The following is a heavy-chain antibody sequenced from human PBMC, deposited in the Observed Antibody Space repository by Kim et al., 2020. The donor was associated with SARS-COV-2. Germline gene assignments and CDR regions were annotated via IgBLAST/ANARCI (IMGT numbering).Heavy chain of an antibody. CDR3: TADIPGGSRGIDY. Sequence: YAAPVKGRFTISRDDSRNRLYLQMNSLKTGDTAVYYCTADIPGGSRGIDYWGQGTRVTVSS. D-gene: IGHD2-2*01. V-gene: IGHV3-15*01. J-gene: IGHJ4*02.